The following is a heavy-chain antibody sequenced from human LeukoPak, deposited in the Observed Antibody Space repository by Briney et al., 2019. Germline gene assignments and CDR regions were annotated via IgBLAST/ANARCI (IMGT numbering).Heavy chain of an antibody. Sequence: SETLSLTCAVSGGSISSGGYSWSWIRQPPGKDLEWIRYIYHSGSTYYNPSLKSRVTISVDRSKNQFSLKLSSVTAADTAVYYCARVRYQLPNDNWFDPWGQGTLVTVSS. CDR3: ARVRYQLPNDNWFDP. J-gene: IGHJ5*02. D-gene: IGHD2-2*01. CDR2: IYHSGST. V-gene: IGHV4-30-2*01. CDR1: GGSISSGGYS.